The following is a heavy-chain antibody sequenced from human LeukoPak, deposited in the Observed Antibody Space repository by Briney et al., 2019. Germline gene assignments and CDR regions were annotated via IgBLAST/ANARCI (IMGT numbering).Heavy chain of an antibody. J-gene: IGHJ4*02. Sequence: ASVKVSCKASGYAFTSYYMHWVRQAPGQGLEWMGIINPSGGSTSHAQKFQGRVTMTRDTSTSTVYMELSSLRSEDTAVYYCARVLKGHYDYWGQGTLVTVSS. CDR3: ARVLKGHYDY. V-gene: IGHV1-46*01. CDR1: GYAFTSYY. D-gene: IGHD4-17*01. CDR2: INPSGGST.